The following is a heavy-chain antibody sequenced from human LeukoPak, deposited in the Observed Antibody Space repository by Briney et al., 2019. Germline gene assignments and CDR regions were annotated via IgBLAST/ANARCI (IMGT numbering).Heavy chain of an antibody. CDR3: ATAPSEIGGYYPESLRH. CDR2: IKSDGST. V-gene: IGHV3-74*01. D-gene: IGHD3-22*01. Sequence: GGSLRLSRAASGFTFSSYWMHWVRQATGKGLVWVSRIKSDGSTNYADSVKGRFTISRDNAKNTLSLQMNSLRAEDTGVYYCATAPSEIGGYYPESLRHCGQGTLVTVSS. CDR1: GFTFSSYW. J-gene: IGHJ1*01.